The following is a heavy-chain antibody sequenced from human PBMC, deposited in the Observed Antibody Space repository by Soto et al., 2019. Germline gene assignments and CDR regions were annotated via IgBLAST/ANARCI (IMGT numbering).Heavy chain of an antibody. CDR2: IIMSGSSI. CDR1: VFTFSIYY. Sequence: PGGSLRFSCAASVFTFSIYYMDLVRQAPGKGLECVSFIIMSGSSIHYADSVKGRFTISRDKAKNSLCLDMNSLSAADTAVYYCARESEDLTSNFAYWPKGTLVTVSS. V-gene: IGHV3-48*01. J-gene: IGHJ4*02. CDR3: ARESEDLTSNFAY.